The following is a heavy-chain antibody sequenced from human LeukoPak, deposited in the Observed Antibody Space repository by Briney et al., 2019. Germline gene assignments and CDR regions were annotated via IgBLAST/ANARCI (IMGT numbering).Heavy chain of an antibody. J-gene: IGHJ6*03. CDR1: GYTFTGYY. D-gene: IGHD2-2*01. CDR2: INPNSGGT. V-gene: IGHV1-2*02. Sequence: GASVKVSCKASGYTFTGYYMHWVRQAPGQGLEWMGWINPNSGGTNYAQKFQGRVTMTRDTSISTAYMELSRLRSDDTAVYYCARVVPPGIYYYYMDVWGKGTTVTISS. CDR3: ARVVPPGIYYYYMDV.